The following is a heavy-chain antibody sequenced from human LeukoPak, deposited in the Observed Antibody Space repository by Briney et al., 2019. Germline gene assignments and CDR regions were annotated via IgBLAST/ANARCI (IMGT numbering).Heavy chain of an antibody. Sequence: PSETLSLTCTVSGGSISSYYWSWIRQPAGKGLEWIGRIYTSGSTNYNPSLKSRVTISVDTSKNQLSLKLSSMTAADTAVYYCARAGYCSATSCQWVPLVWGQGTTVTVSS. CDR3: ARAGYCSATSCQWVPLV. V-gene: IGHV4-4*07. J-gene: IGHJ6*02. D-gene: IGHD6-19*01. CDR1: GGSISSYY. CDR2: IYTSGST.